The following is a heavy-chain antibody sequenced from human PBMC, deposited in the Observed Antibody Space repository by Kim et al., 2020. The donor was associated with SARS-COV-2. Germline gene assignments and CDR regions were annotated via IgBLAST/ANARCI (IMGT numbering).Heavy chain of an antibody. CDR1: GVSITNFY. V-gene: IGHV4-59*13. CDR2: VSYTKRS. Sequence: SETLSLTCNVSGVSITNFYWSWIRQPPGKGLQFIGYVSYTKRSIFNPSLKSRVTISLDTSKNHFSLRLNAVTAADTAKYFCARAVGYCSGGSCLEHAFDVWGRGTMVNVSS. J-gene: IGHJ3*01. CDR3: ARAVGYCSGGSCLEHAFDV. D-gene: IGHD2-15*01.